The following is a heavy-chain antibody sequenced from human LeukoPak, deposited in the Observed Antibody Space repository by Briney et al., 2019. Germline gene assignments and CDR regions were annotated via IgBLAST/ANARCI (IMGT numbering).Heavy chain of an antibody. CDR2: IKKKDEGGAA. CDR1: GLTFSNAW. Sequence: GGCLTLSWAASGLTFSNAWISWVRQAPGKGLEWVGRIKKKDEGGAADYAAPVKGRFTISRDDSKNTQYLELNSLKTDDTAMYYCAAVEQWLGRALLYWGQGSLVTVSS. V-gene: IGHV3-15*01. J-gene: IGHJ4*02. D-gene: IGHD6-19*01. CDR3: AAVEQWLGRALLY.